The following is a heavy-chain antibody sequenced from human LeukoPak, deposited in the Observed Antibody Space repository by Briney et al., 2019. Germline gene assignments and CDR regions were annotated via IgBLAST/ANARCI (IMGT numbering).Heavy chain of an antibody. CDR3: ARDGPGFPNYFDY. J-gene: IGHJ4*02. Sequence: GGSLRLSCAASGFTFSNYWMSWVRQAPGKGLEWVANIKQDGSEKYYVDSVKGRFTISRDNAKNSLYLQMNSLRAEDTAVYYCARDGPGFPNYFDYWGQGTLVTVSS. CDR1: GFTFSNYW. CDR2: IKQDGSEK. V-gene: IGHV3-7*03. D-gene: IGHD3-10*01.